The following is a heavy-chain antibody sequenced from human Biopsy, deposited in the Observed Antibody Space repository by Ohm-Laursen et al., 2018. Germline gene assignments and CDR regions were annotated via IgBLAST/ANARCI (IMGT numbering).Heavy chain of an antibody. CDR3: ARGSHYYDGSGFYSFDN. J-gene: IGHJ4*02. D-gene: IGHD3-22*01. Sequence: SLRLSCTASGFSFSTYWMTWVRQAPGKGLEWVANIQKDGSGKYYVDSVKGRFTISRDNDKNSLSLQMTNLRAEDTAVYYCARGSHYYDGSGFYSFDNWGQGTLVTVSS. CDR1: GFSFSTYW. CDR2: IQKDGSGK. V-gene: IGHV3-7*04.